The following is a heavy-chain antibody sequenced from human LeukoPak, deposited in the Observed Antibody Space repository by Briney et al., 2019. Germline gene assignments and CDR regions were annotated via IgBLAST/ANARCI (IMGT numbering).Heavy chain of an antibody. Sequence: SETLSLTCTVSGGSISSYYWSWIRQPPGKGLECFGYIYYSGSTNYNPSLESRVTISVDTSKNQFSLKLTSVTAADTAVYYCARLGIGVVPSAMLGDYYFDYWGQGTLVTVSS. CDR1: GGSISSYY. CDR2: IYYSGST. CDR3: ARLGIGVVPSAMLGDYYFDY. J-gene: IGHJ4*02. V-gene: IGHV4-59*08. D-gene: IGHD2-2*01.